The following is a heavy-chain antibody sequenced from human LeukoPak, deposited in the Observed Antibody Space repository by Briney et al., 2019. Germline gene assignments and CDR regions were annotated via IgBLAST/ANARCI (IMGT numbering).Heavy chain of an antibody. CDR2: IYPSGST. CDR1: GGSFSGYY. J-gene: IGHJ6*03. V-gene: IGHV4-59*10. Sequence: SETLSLTCAVYGGSFSGYYWSWIRQPAGKGLEWIGRIYPSGSTDYNPSLKSRVTISIDTSKNQFSLKQSSVTAADTAVYYCARGDWGSPDYYYMDVWGKGTTVTISS. CDR3: ARGDWGSPDYYYMDV. D-gene: IGHD2-21*02.